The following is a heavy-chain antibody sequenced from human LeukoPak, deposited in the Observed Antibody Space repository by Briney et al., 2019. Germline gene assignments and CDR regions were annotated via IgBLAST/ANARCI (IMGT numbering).Heavy chain of an antibody. CDR3: ARDLSGIAGYTYGRGIDY. D-gene: IGHD5-18*01. V-gene: IGHV3-53*01. CDR1: GFTVSSNS. CDR2: IYSDNI. J-gene: IGHJ4*02. Sequence: PGGSLRLSCTVSGFTVSSNSMSWVRQAPGKGLEWVSFIYSDNIHYSDSVKGRFTISRDNAKTSLYLQMNSLRAEDTAVYYCARDLSGIAGYTYGRGIDYWGQGTLVTVSS.